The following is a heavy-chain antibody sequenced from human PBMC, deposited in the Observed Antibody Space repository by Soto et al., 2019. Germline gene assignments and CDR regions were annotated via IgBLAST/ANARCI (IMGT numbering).Heavy chain of an antibody. J-gene: IGHJ5*02. CDR1: GYTFTSYG. CDR2: ISAYNGNT. V-gene: IGHV1-18*01. Sequence: EASVKVSCKASGYTFTSYGISWVRQAPGQGLEWMGWISAYNGNTNYAQKLRGRVTMTTDTSTSTANMELRSLRFGDTAVYFCARVHKDIVLVPAAVTNWFDPWGQGTLVTVSS. D-gene: IGHD2-2*01. CDR3: ARVHKDIVLVPAAVTNWFDP.